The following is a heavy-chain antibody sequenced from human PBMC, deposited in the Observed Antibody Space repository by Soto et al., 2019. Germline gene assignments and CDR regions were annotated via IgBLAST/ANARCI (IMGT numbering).Heavy chain of an antibody. CDR1: GYSFSSYS. CDR2: ISTSSQTL. Sequence: GGSLRLSCTASGYSFSSYSVNWVRQAPGKGLEWVSSISTSSQTLYYADSVRGRFTISRDDAKNVLYLQMNSLRDEDTAVYYCATWWQNYYYGMDVWGQGTTVTVSS. CDR3: ATWWQNYYYGMDV. J-gene: IGHJ6*02. V-gene: IGHV3-48*02. D-gene: IGHD2-8*02.